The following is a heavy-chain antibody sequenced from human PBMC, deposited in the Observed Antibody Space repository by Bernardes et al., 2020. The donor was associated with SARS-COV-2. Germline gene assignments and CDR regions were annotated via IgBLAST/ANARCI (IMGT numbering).Heavy chain of an antibody. D-gene: IGHD3-3*01. CDR1: GYTVDNYW. J-gene: IGHJ4*02. V-gene: IGHV5-51*01. CDR2: IYPGDSDT. Sequence: GESLKISCEGSGYTVDNYWIGWVRPMPGKGLEWMGVIYPGDSDTRYSPSFQGQVTISVDTSISTAYLQWTSLRASDTAMYYCARTINDFWSGYYPYSFDHWGQGALVTVTS. CDR3: ARTINDFWSGYYPYSFDH.